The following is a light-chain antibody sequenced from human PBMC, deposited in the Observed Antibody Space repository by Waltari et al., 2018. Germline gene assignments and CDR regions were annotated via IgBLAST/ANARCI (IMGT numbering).Light chain of an antibody. Sequence: SYFLTQPPSVSVAPGKTARITCGGDNIGSQSVHWYQQKPGQAPVLVIYYDSDRPSGIPERFSGSNSGNTATLTINMVEAGDEADYYCQVWDSTSDHRVFGGGTKLTVL. V-gene: IGLV3-21*04. J-gene: IGLJ3*02. CDR1: NIGSQS. CDR3: QVWDSTSDHRV. CDR2: YDS.